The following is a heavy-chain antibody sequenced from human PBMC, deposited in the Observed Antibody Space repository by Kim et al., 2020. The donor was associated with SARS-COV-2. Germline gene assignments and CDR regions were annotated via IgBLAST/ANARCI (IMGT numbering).Heavy chain of an antibody. Sequence: SQTLSLTCAISGDSVSSNSAAWNWIRQSPSRGLEWLGRTYYRSKWYNDYAVSVKSRITINPDTSKNQFSLQLNSVTPEDTAVYYCARGDTAMTYYYYYGMDVWGQGTTVTVSS. V-gene: IGHV6-1*01. D-gene: IGHD5-18*01. CDR2: TYYRSKWYN. J-gene: IGHJ6*02. CDR3: ARGDTAMTYYYYYGMDV. CDR1: GDSVSSNSAA.